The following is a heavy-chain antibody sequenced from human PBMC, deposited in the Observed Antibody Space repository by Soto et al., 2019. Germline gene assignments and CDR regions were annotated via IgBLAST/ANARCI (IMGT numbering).Heavy chain of an antibody. V-gene: IGHV1-18*01. J-gene: IGHJ5*02. CDR3: ARDLIAARPGWFDP. CDR2: ISAYNGNT. D-gene: IGHD6-6*01. Sequence: ASVKVSCKASGYTFRTYGISWVRQAPGQGLEWMGWISAYNGNTIYAQKLQGRVTMTTDTSTSTAYMELRSLRSDDTAVYYCARDLIAARPGWFDPRGQGTLVTVSS. CDR1: GYTFRTYG.